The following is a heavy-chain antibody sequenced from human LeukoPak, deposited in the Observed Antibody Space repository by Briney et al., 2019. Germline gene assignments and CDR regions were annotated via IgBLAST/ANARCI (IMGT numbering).Heavy chain of an antibody. CDR1: GFTFDDYG. CDR3: ARDQSGGIAARRGFDY. Sequence: GGSLRLSRAASGFTFDDYGMSWVRHAPGKGLKWVSGINWNGGSTGYADSVKGRFTISRDNAKNSLYLQMNSLRAEDTALYYCARDQSGGIAARRGFDYWGQGTLVTVSS. J-gene: IGHJ4*02. V-gene: IGHV3-20*04. D-gene: IGHD6-6*01. CDR2: INWNGGST.